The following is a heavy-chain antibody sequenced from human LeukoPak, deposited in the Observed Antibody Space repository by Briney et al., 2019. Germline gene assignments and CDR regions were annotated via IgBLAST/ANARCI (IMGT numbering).Heavy chain of an antibody. V-gene: IGHV4-34*01. CDR3: ARRIQLWRRALDY. Sequence: SETLSLTCAVYGGSFSVYYWSWIRQPPGKGLEWIGEINHSGSTNYNPSLKSRVTISVDTSKNQFSLKLSSVTAADTAVYYCARRIQLWRRALDYWGQGTLVTVSS. CDR2: INHSGST. CDR1: GGSFSVYY. J-gene: IGHJ4*02. D-gene: IGHD5-18*01.